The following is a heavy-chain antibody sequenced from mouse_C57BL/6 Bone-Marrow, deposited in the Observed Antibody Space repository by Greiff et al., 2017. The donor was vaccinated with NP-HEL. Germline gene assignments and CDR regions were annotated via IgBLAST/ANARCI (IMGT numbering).Heavy chain of an antibody. D-gene: IGHD6-5*01. CDR3: ARYLCRQTYFDV. CDR1: GFTFTDYY. Sequence: DVMLVESGGGLVQPGGSLSLSCAASGFTFTDYYMSWVRQPPGKALEWLGFIRNKANGYTTEYSASVKGRFTISRDNSQSILYLQMNALRAEDSATYYCARYLCRQTYFDVWGTGTTVTVSS. J-gene: IGHJ1*03. CDR2: IRNKANGYTT. V-gene: IGHV7-3*01.